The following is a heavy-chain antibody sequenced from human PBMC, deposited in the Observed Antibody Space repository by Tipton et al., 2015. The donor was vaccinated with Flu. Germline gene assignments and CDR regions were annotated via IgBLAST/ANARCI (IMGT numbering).Heavy chain of an antibody. CDR3: ARDPTADSVLTAIVYYYYGMEV. D-gene: IGHD2-21*02. V-gene: IGHV4-39*07. CDR2: IYYSGST. Sequence: TLSLTCTVSGGSISSSSYYWGWIRQPPGKGLEWIGSIYYSGSTYYNPSLKSRVTISVDTSKNQFSLKLSSVTAADTAVYYCARDPTADSVLTAIVYYYYGMEVWGKGTTVTVSS. J-gene: IGHJ6*04. CDR1: GGSISSSSYY.